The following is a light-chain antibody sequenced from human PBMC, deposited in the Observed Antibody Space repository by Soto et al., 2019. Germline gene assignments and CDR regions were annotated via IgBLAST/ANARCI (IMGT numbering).Light chain of an antibody. Sequence: EIVLTQSPATLSLSPGERATLSCRASQSVSSHLAWYQQKPGQAPRLLIYEASNRATGIPARFNGSGSGTYFTLSISSLEPEDVAVYYCQQRSNWITFGQGTRLEIK. CDR2: EAS. J-gene: IGKJ5*01. V-gene: IGKV3-11*01. CDR3: QQRSNWIT. CDR1: QSVSSH.